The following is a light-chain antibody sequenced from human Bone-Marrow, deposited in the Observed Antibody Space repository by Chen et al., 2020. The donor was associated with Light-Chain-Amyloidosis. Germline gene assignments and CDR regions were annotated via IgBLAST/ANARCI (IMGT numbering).Light chain of an antibody. CDR2: KSN. CDR1: SSNIGSNY. V-gene: IGLV1-47*01. Sequence: QSVLTQPPSASGPPGQRVTIPCSGSSSNIGSNYVIWYQQLPGTAPKLLLYKSNERPSGVPERVSGSKSGSSASLAISGLRSEDEADYYCATWDDSLSGWVFGGGTKLTVL. J-gene: IGLJ3*02. CDR3: ATWDDSLSGWV.